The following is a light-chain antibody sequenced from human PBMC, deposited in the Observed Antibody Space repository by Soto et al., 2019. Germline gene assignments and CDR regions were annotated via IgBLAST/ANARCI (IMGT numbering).Light chain of an antibody. CDR1: QSVSSN. CDR3: QQYNNWLTWT. CDR2: GAS. V-gene: IGKV3-15*01. J-gene: IGKJ1*01. Sequence: EIVMTQSPATLSVSPGERATLSCRASQSVSSNLACYQQKPGQAPRLLIYGASTRDTGIPARFSGSGSGTEFTLTISSLQSEDFEVYYCQQYNNWLTWTFGQGTKVEIK.